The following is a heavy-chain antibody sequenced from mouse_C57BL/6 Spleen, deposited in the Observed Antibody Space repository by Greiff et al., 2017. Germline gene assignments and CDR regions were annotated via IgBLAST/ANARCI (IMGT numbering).Heavy chain of an antibody. CDR2: IYPGDGDT. J-gene: IGHJ2*02. V-gene: IGHV1-82*01. CDR1: GYAFSSSW. Sequence: QVQLQQSGPELVKPGASVKISCKASGYAFSSSWMNWVKQRPGQGLEWIGRIYPGDGDTNYNGKFKGKATLTADKSSSTAYMQLSSLTSEDSAVYFCARDDYYGSRLDYWGQGTSLTVSS. D-gene: IGHD1-1*01. CDR3: ARDDYYGSRLDY.